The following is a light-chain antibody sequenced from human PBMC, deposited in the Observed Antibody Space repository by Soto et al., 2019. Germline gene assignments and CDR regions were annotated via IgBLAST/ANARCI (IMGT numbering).Light chain of an antibody. CDR3: QQYGSSPPSST. CDR2: GAS. CDR1: QRVSSGY. V-gene: IGKV3-20*01. J-gene: IGKJ5*01. Sequence: EIVLTQSPGTLSLSPGERATLSCRASQRVSSGYLAWYQQKPGQAPRLLIYGASNRATDIPDRFSGRGSGTDFTLTISRLEPEDFAVYYCQQYGSSPPSSTFGQETRLEIK.